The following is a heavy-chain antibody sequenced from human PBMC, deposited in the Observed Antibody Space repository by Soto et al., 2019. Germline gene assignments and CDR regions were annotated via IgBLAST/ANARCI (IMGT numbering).Heavy chain of an antibody. CDR1: GGSIRNGNYY. Sequence: QVQLQESGPGLVKASQTLSLTCTVSGGSIRNGNYYWSWIRQLPGKGLEWIRNIYYIGTTSYNPSLKSRVIISIDTSKNQFSLELTSVLAADTAVYYCAKNETTRPWFDPWGQGTLVTVSS. CDR3: AKNETTRPWFDP. CDR2: IYYIGTT. J-gene: IGHJ5*02. V-gene: IGHV4-31*03. D-gene: IGHD1-1*01.